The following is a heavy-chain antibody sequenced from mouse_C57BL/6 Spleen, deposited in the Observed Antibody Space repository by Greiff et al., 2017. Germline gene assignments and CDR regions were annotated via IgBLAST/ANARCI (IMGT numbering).Heavy chain of an antibody. V-gene: IGHV1-9*01. J-gene: IGHJ2*01. CDR3: ASGEYYGTFDY. CDR1: GYTFTGYW. Sequence: QVQLQQSGAELMKPGASVKLSCKATGYTFTGYWIEWVKQRPGHGLEWIGEILPGSGSTNYNEKVKGNATFTADTSSNTAYMQLSSLTTEDSAIYDCASGEYYGTFDYWGQGTTLTVSS. CDR2: ILPGSGST. D-gene: IGHD1-1*01.